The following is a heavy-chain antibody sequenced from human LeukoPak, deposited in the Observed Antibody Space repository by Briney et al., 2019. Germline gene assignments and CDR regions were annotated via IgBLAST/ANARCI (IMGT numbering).Heavy chain of an antibody. Sequence: PSETLSLTCAVYGGSLSGSYWSWIRQPPGKGLEWIGYIYYSGSTNYNPSLKSRVTMSIDTSKNQFSLKLSSVTAADTAVYYCARDFRGNYGSRGMDVWGQGTTVTVSS. D-gene: IGHD5-24*01. J-gene: IGHJ6*02. CDR1: GGSLSGSY. CDR2: IYYSGST. CDR3: ARDFRGNYGSRGMDV. V-gene: IGHV4-59*01.